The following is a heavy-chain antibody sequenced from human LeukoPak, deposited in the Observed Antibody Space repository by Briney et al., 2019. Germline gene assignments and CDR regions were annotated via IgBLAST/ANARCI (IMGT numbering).Heavy chain of an antibody. Sequence: SVKVSCQASGGTFSSYAISWVRQAPGQGLEWMGGIIPIFGTANYAQKFQGRVTITAVESMSTAYMELSSLRSEDTAVYYCARGWLAETTVVTPYNYWGQGTLVTVSS. V-gene: IGHV1-69*13. CDR3: ARGWLAETTVVTPYNY. D-gene: IGHD4-23*01. J-gene: IGHJ4*02. CDR2: IIPIFGTA. CDR1: GGTFSSYA.